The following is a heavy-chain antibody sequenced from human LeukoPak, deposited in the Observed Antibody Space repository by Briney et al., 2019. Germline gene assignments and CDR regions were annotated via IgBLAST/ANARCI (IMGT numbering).Heavy chain of an antibody. Sequence: SETLSLTCTVSGGSISSYYWGWIRQPPGKGLEWIGSIYYSGSTYYNPSLKSRVTISVDTSKNQFSLKLSSVTAADTAVYYCARQVVATIEYYFDYWGQGTLVTVSS. V-gene: IGHV4-39*01. CDR3: ARQVVATIEYYFDY. CDR1: GGSISSYY. CDR2: IYYSGST. J-gene: IGHJ4*02. D-gene: IGHD5-12*01.